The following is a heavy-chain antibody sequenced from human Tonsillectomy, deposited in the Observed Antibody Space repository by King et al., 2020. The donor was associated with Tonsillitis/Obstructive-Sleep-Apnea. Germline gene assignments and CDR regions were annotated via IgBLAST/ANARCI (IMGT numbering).Heavy chain of an antibody. CDR2: IDHTGTT. J-gene: IGHJ3*02. CDR1: GGSFSGYY. Sequence: VQLQQWGAGLLKPSETLSLTCAVYGGSFSGYYWSWIRQPPGKGLEWIGEIDHTGTTNYNPSLKSRVTMSADTSKTQFSLKLSAVTATDTAVYYCAREITTDAFDIWGQETMVTVSS. D-gene: IGHD3-3*01. V-gene: IGHV4-34*01. CDR3: AREITTDAFDI.